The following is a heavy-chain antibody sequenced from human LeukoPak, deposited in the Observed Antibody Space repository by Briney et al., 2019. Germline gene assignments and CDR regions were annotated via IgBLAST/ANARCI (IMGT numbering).Heavy chain of an antibody. V-gene: IGHV4-4*07. CDR1: GGSISSYY. D-gene: IGHD1-7*01. J-gene: IGHJ6*02. CDR3: ARDRAGTIRGGMDD. Sequence: PSETLSLTCTVSGGSISSYYWSWIRQPAGKGLEWIGRIYTSGSTNYNPSLKSRVTMSVDTSKNQFSLKPSSVTAADTAVYYCARDRAGTIRGGMDDWGQGTTVTVSS. CDR2: IYTSGST.